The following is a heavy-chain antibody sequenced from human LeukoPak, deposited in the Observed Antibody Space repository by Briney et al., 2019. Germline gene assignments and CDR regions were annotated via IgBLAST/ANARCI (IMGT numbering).Heavy chain of an antibody. D-gene: IGHD2-2*01. CDR3: ARAEGYCSSTSCSEYFQH. Sequence: SETLSLTCAVSGYSISSGYYWGWIRQPPGKGLEWIGSIYHSGSTNYNPSLKSRVTISVDTSKNQFSLKLSSVTAADKAVYYCARAEGYCSSTSCSEYFQHWGQGTLVTVSS. CDR1: GYSISSGYY. CDR2: IYHSGST. V-gene: IGHV4-38-2*01. J-gene: IGHJ1*01.